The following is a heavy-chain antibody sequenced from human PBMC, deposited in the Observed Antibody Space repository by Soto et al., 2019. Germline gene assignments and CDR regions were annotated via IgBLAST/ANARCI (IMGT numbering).Heavy chain of an antibody. J-gene: IGHJ4*02. V-gene: IGHV1-24*01. CDR2: FDPEDGET. CDR1: GYTLTELS. Sequence: ASVKVSCKVSGYTLTELSMHWVRQAPGRGLEWMGGFDPEDGETIYAQKFQGRVTMTEDTSTDTAYMELSSLRSEDTAVYYCATLGWEATRQCRYSYCGQVTLVTVSS. D-gene: IGHD2-15*01. CDR3: ATLGWEATRQCRYSY.